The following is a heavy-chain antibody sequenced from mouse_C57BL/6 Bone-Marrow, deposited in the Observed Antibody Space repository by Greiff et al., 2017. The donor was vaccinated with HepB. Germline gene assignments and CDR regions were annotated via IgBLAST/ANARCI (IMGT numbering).Heavy chain of an antibody. D-gene: IGHD2-4*01. CDR1: GYTFTNYW. CDR3: ARESYDYDDGYAMDY. CDR2: IYPGGGYT. V-gene: IGHV1-63*01. Sequence: QVQLQQSGAELVRPGTSVKMSCKASGYTFTNYWIGWAKQRPGHGLEWIGDIYPGGGYTNYNEKFKGKATLTADKSSSTAYMQFSSLTSEDSAIYYCARESYDYDDGYAMDYWGQGTSVTVSS. J-gene: IGHJ4*01.